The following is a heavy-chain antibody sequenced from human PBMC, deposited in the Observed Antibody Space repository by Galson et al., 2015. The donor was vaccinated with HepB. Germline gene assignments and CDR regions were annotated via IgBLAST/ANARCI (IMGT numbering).Heavy chain of an antibody. Sequence: SLRLSCAASGFTFRSYWMSWVRQAPGKGLEWVANIDQGGSEIYYVDSVKGRFTISRDNAKNSVYLQMNSLRAEDTAVFYCARGRFTWYGLDVWGQGTTVTVSS. CDR1: GFTFRSYW. J-gene: IGHJ6*02. CDR2: IDQGGSEI. CDR3: ARGRFTWYGLDV. D-gene: IGHD3-3*01. V-gene: IGHV3-7*03.